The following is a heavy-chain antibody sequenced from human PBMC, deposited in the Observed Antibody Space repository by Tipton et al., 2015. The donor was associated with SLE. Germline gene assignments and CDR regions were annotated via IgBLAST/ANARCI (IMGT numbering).Heavy chain of an antibody. V-gene: IGHV3-20*04. J-gene: IGHJ4*02. D-gene: IGHD6-13*01. CDR3: ARDGVAAAGYLDY. Sequence: SLRLSCVASGFTFSSYAMSWVRQAPGKGLEWVSGINWNGGSTGYADSVKGRFTISRDNAKNSLYLQMNSLRAEDTALYYCARDGVAAAGYLDYWGQGTLVTVSS. CDR2: INWNGGST. CDR1: GFTFSSYA.